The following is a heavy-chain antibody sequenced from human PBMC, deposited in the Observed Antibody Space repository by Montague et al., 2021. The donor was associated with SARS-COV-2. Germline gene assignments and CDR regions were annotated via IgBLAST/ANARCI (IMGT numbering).Heavy chain of an antibody. CDR1: GGSISSSSYY. J-gene: IGHJ5*02. Sequence: SETLSLTCTVSGGSISSSSYYWGWIRQPPGKGLEWIGSIYYSGSTYYNPSLKSRVTISVDTSKNQFSLKLSSVTAADTAVYYCARSLVLWIGTALGNLFDPWGQGTLVTVSS. V-gene: IGHV4-39*01. D-gene: IGHD3-10*01. CDR2: IYYSGST. CDR3: ARSLVLWIGTALGNLFDP.